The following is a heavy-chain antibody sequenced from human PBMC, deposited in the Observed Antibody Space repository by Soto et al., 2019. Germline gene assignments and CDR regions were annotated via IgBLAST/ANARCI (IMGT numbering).Heavy chain of an antibody. D-gene: IGHD3-22*01. Sequence: VQLVESGGSLVQPGGSLRLSCAASGFTFSTYWMSGVRQAPGQGLEWVANIKTQGTEKHSVDSVKGRFTISRDDAQNSLDQQMTSLRGEDTAVYFCVGEGRGSSGFVYWGQGTLVTVSP. CDR2: IKTQGTEK. CDR3: VGEGRGSSGFVY. J-gene: IGHJ4*02. CDR1: GFTFSTYW. V-gene: IGHV3-7*01.